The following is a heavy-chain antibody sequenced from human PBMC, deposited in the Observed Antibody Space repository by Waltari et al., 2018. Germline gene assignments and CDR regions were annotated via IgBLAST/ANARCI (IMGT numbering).Heavy chain of an antibody. CDR1: GGTFSNFA. CDR3: TRDLPSGYDSYWFDP. CDR2: IIPIFGTT. J-gene: IGHJ5*02. Sequence: QLVQSGAEVKKPGSSVKVSCKASGGTFSNFAISWVRQPPGQGLAWMRKIIPIFGTTDYAQKFQGRVTITADEHGSTSTAYMELSRLTSEDTAIYYCTRDLPSGYDSYWFDPWGQGTLVTVSS. V-gene: IGHV1-69*18. D-gene: IGHD5-12*01.